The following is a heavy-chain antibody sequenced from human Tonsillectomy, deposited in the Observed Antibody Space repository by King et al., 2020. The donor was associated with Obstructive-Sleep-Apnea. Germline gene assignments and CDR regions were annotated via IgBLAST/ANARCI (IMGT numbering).Heavy chain of an antibody. CDR1: GDSISNYY. CDR2: IYYSGST. V-gene: IGHV4-59*08. D-gene: IGHD3-10*01. Sequence: VQLQESGPGLVKPSETLSLTSTVSGDSISNYYWSWIRQPPGKGLEWIGYIYYSGSTNYNPSLQSRVTISLDTSKNQFSLKLSSVTAADTAVYYCARSLQVIISPFHYWGQGTLVTVSS. CDR3: ARSLQVIISPFHY. J-gene: IGHJ4*02.